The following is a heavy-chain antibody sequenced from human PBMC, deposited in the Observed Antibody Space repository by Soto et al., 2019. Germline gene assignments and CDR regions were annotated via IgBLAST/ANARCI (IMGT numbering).Heavy chain of an antibody. CDR1: GGTFSSYA. CDR3: ARDLERGTIFGVVSWFAP. CDR2: IIPIFGTA. Sequence: SVKFSCKASGGTFSSYAISWVRQAPGQGLEWMGWIIPIFGTANYAQKFQGRVTITADESTSTAYMELSSLRSEDTAVYYCARDLERGTIFGVVSWFAPWGQGTLVTVSS. D-gene: IGHD3-3*01. V-gene: IGHV1-69*13. J-gene: IGHJ5*02.